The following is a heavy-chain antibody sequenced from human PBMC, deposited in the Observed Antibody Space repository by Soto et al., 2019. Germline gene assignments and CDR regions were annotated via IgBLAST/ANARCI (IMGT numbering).Heavy chain of an antibody. Sequence: QVHLVESGGGVVQPGRSLTLSCAASRFMFSNYAMHWVRQAPGKGLEWVALISYDGDIKFYADSVRGRFTISRDNSRNTLYLEMNSLRPEDTAIYYCAKDRSSSWLYIGNWGQGTLVTVSS. J-gene: IGHJ4*02. CDR2: ISYDGDIK. D-gene: IGHD6-13*01. CDR1: RFMFSNYA. V-gene: IGHV3-30-3*01. CDR3: AKDRSSSWLYIGN.